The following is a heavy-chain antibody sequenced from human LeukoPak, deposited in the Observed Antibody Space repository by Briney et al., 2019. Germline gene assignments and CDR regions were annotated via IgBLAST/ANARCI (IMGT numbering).Heavy chain of an antibody. Sequence: NPSETLSLTCAVYGGSFSGHYWSWIRQPPGKGLEWIAEINHSGITNYNPSLKSRLTISVDTSKNQFSLRLSSVTAADTAVYYCARDPAAGRGHDFDYWGQGTLVTVSS. D-gene: IGHD6-13*01. CDR3: ARDPAAGRGHDFDY. V-gene: IGHV4-34*01. CDR1: GGSFSGHY. J-gene: IGHJ4*02. CDR2: INHSGIT.